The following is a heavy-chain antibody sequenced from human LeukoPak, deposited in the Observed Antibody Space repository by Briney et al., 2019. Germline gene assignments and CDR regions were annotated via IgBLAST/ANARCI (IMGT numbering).Heavy chain of an antibody. CDR3: AREPYGGNSLRYFQH. J-gene: IGHJ1*01. Sequence: HPGGSLRLSCAASGFIFSSYGMHWVRQAPGKGLEWVAFIRYDGSNTYYADSVKGRFTISRDNSKNSLYLQMNSLRAEDTAVYYCAREPYGGNSLRYFQHWGQGTLVTVSS. V-gene: IGHV3-30*02. D-gene: IGHD4-23*01. CDR2: IRYDGSNT. CDR1: GFIFSSYG.